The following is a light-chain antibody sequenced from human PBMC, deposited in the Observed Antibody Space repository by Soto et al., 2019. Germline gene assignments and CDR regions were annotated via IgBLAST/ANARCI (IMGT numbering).Light chain of an antibody. J-gene: IGLJ3*02. CDR3: TSYVGNDIWV. CDR2: EVT. CDR1: SSDVAAYKY. V-gene: IGLV2-8*01. Sequence: QSALTQPPSASGSPGQTVTISCTGTSSDVAAYKYVSWYQQYPGKAPKLMIYEVTKRPSGGPDRFSGSKSGNTASLTVSGLQAEDEADYYCTSYVGNDIWVFGGGTKVTVL.